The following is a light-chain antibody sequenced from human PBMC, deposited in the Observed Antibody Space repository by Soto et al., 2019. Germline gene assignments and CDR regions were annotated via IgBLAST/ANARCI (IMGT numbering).Light chain of an antibody. CDR2: GNI. J-gene: IGLJ2*01. Sequence: QTVVTQPPSVSGAPGQRVTISCTGSSSNIGAGYDVHWYQQRPGTAPKLLIFGNINRPSGVPDRFSGSKSGTSASLAITGLQAEDEGDYYCSSITGSSTPVVFGGGTKVTVL. CDR3: SSITGSSTPVV. V-gene: IGLV1-40*01. CDR1: SSNIGAGYD.